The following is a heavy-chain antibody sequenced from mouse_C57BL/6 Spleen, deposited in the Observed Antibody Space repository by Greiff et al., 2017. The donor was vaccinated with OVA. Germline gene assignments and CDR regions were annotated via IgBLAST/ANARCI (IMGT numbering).Heavy chain of an antibody. CDR1: GYTFTSYW. CDR2: IHPNSGST. J-gene: IGHJ3*01. CDR3: ARELGRGFAY. Sequence: QVQLQQPGAELVKPGASVKLSCKASGYTFTSYWVHWVKQRPGQGLEWIGMIHPNSGSTNYNEKFKSKGTLTVDKSSSPAYMQLSSLTSEDSAVYYCARELGRGFAYWGQGTLVTVSA. D-gene: IGHD4-1*01. V-gene: IGHV1-64*01.